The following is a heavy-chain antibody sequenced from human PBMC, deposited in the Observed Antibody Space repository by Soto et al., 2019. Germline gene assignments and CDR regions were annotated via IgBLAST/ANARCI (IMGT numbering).Heavy chain of an antibody. CDR3: ARSSRYQYDSSEGNFDY. Sequence: QLQRQESGPGLVKPSGSLSLTCAVSGVSISSNNWWSWVRQPPGKGLEWIGEMYHTGSTNYNPSLKSRVTISVDKSKNHFSLELNSVTAADTAVYYCARSSRYQYDSSEGNFDYWGQGTLVTVSS. D-gene: IGHD3-22*01. CDR1: GVSISSNNW. V-gene: IGHV4-4*02. J-gene: IGHJ4*02. CDR2: MYHTGST.